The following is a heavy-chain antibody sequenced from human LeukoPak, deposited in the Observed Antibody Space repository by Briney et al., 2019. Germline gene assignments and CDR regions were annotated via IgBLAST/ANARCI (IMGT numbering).Heavy chain of an antibody. Sequence: ESGPTLVKPTQTLTLTCTFSGFSLSTSGVGVGWIRQPPGKALEWLALIYWNDDKRYSPSLKSRLTITKDTSKNQVVLTMTNMDPVDTATYYCAHSPRRYDILTGEFDYWGQGTLVTVSS. CDR1: GFSLSTSGVG. V-gene: IGHV2-5*01. D-gene: IGHD3-9*01. J-gene: IGHJ4*02. CDR3: AHSPRRYDILTGEFDY. CDR2: IYWNDDK.